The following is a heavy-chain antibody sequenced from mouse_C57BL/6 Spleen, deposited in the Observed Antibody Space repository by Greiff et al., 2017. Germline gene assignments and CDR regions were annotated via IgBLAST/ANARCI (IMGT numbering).Heavy chain of an antibody. Sequence: QVQLQQSGAELARPGASVKLSCKASGYTFTSYGISWVKQRTGQGLEWIGEIYPRSGNTYYNEKFKGKATLTADKSSSTAYMELLSLTSEDSAVYFCARCTTVVREPLDFDYWGQGTTLTVSS. J-gene: IGHJ2*01. CDR1: GYTFTSYG. D-gene: IGHD1-1*01. V-gene: IGHV1-81*01. CDR3: ARCTTVVREPLDFDY. CDR2: IYPRSGNT.